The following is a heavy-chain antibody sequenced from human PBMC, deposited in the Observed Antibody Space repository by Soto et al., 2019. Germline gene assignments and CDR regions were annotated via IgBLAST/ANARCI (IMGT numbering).Heavy chain of an antibody. D-gene: IGHD6-13*01. CDR2: IYYSGST. CDR3: ARHPWQQYCDY. J-gene: IGHJ4*02. V-gene: IGHV4-39*01. Sequence: QLQLQESGPGLVKPSETLSLTCTVSGGSISSSSYYWGWIRQPPGKGLEWIGSIYYSGSTYYNPSLKSRVTISVDTSKNQFSLKLSSVTAADTAVYYCARHPWQQYCDYWGQGTLVTVSS. CDR1: GGSISSSSYY.